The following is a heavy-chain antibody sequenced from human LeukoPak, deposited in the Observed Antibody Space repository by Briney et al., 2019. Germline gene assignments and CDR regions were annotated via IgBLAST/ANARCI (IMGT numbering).Heavy chain of an antibody. CDR2: INHSGST. Sequence: PSETPSLTCAVYGGSFSGYYWSWIRQPPGKGLEWIGEINHSGSTNYNPSLKSRVTISVDTSKNQFSLKLSSVTAADTAVYYCARIRDYYDSSGYYYVTYFDYWGQGTLVTVSS. CDR1: GGSFSGYY. V-gene: IGHV4-34*01. CDR3: ARIRDYYDSSGYYYVTYFDY. J-gene: IGHJ4*02. D-gene: IGHD3-22*01.